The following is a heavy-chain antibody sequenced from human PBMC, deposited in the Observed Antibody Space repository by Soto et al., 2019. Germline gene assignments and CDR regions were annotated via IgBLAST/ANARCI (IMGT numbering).Heavy chain of an antibody. V-gene: IGHV3-30*18. CDR2: ISYDGSNK. D-gene: IGHD6-19*01. J-gene: IGHJ4*02. Sequence: ESGGGVVQPGRSLRLSCAASGFTFSSYGMHWVRQAPGKGLEWVAVISYDGSNKYYADSVKGRFTISRDNSKNTLYLQMNSLRAEDTAVYYCAKGGQWLVRRIGCPSDYWGQGTLVTVSS. CDR1: GFTFSSYG. CDR3: AKGGQWLVRRIGCPSDY.